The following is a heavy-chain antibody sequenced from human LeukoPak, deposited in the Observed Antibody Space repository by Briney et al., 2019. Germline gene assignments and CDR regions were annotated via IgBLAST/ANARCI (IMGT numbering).Heavy chain of an antibody. Sequence: PSETLSLTCAVSGYSISSGYYWGWIRQPPGKGLGWIGSIYHSGGTYYNPSLKSRVTISVDTSKNQFSLKLSSVTAADTAVYYCARHPGPAAYNWFDPWGQGTLVTVSS. CDR3: ARHPGPAAYNWFDP. D-gene: IGHD2-2*01. V-gene: IGHV4-38-2*01. CDR1: GYSISSGYY. J-gene: IGHJ5*02. CDR2: IYHSGGT.